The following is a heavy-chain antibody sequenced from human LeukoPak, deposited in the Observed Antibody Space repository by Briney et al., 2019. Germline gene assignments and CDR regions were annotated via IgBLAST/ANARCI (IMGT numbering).Heavy chain of an antibody. CDR3: ARHLRRFDY. V-gene: IGHV4-59*08. Sequence: PSETLSLTCTVSGGSISSYYWSWIRQPPGRGLEWIGYIYYSGSTYYNPSLKSRVTISVDTSKNQFSLKLSSVTAADTAVYYCARHLRRFDYWGQGTLVTVSS. J-gene: IGHJ4*02. CDR2: IYYSGST. CDR1: GGSISSYY.